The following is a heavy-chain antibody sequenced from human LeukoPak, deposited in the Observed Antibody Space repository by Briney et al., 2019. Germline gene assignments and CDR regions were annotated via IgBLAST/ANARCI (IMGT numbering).Heavy chain of an antibody. CDR1: GGSISSGGYY. CDR3: ASFLTYYYDSSGYSLFDY. V-gene: IGHV4-31*03. CDR2: IYYSGST. Sequence: PSETLSLTCTVSGGSISSGGYYWRWIRQHPGKGLEWIGYIYYSGSTYYNPSLKSRVTISVDTSKNQFSLKLSSVTAADTAVYYCASFLTYYYDSSGYSLFDYWGQGTLVTVSS. J-gene: IGHJ4*02. D-gene: IGHD3-22*01.